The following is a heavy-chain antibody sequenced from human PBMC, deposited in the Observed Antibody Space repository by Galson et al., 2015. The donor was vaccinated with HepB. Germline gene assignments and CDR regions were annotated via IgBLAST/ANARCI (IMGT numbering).Heavy chain of an antibody. V-gene: IGHV1-2*04. J-gene: IGHJ6*02. CDR2: INPNSGGT. D-gene: IGHD6-13*01. CDR1: GYTFTGYY. Sequence: SVKVSCKASGYTFTGYYMHWVRQAPGQGLEWMGWINPNSGGTNYAQKFQGWVTMTRDTSISTAYMEPSRLRSDDTAVYYCARYLAAAGVYYGMDVWGQGTTVTVSS. CDR3: ARYLAAAGVYYGMDV.